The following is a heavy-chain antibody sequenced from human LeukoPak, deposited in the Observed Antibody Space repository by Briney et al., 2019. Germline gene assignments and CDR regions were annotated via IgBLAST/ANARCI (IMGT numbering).Heavy chain of an antibody. D-gene: IGHD1-14*01. CDR3: ATPAENAFDI. Sequence: ASVKVSCKVSGYSLSELSMHWVRQAPGKGLEWMGGFDPEDGETIYAQKFQGRVTMTEDTSTDTAYMELSSLRSEDTAVYYCATPAENAFDIWGLGTMVTVSS. CDR2: FDPEDGET. J-gene: IGHJ3*02. V-gene: IGHV1-24*01. CDR1: GYSLSELS.